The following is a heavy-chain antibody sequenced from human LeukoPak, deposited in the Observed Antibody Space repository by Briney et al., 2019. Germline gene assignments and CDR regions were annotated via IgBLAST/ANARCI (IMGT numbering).Heavy chain of an antibody. J-gene: IGHJ6*02. V-gene: IGHV4-34*01. Sequence: SETLSLTCAVYGGSFSGYYWSWIRQPPGKGLEWIGEINHSGSTNYNPSHKSRVTISVDTSKNQFSLKLSSVTAADTAVYYCARTSTLWWASSSGMDVWGQGTTVTVSS. CDR2: INHSGST. D-gene: IGHD2-21*01. CDR3: ARTSTLWWASSSGMDV. CDR1: GGSFSGYY.